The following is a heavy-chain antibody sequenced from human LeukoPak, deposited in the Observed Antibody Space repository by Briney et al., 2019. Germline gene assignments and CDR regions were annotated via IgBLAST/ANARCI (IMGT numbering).Heavy chain of an antibody. CDR2: IYHDGMT. D-gene: IGHD1-14*01. CDR3: ARLGVIGRTFDY. J-gene: IGHJ4*02. CDR1: GGSISSYY. V-gene: IGHV4-4*09. Sequence: SETLSLTCTVSGGSISSYYWSWIRQPPGKGLEWTATIYHDGMTYYNPSLRSRLIISLDASNNQFSLQLTSVTAADTAVYYCARLGVIGRTFDYWGQGIQVTVSS.